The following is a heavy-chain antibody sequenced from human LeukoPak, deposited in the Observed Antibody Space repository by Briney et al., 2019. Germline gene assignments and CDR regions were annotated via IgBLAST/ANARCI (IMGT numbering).Heavy chain of an antibody. D-gene: IGHD3-10*01. Sequence: SETLSLTCAVYGGSFSGYYWRWIRQPQGKGLEWIGEINHSGSTNYNPSLKSRVTISVDTSKNQFSLKLSSVTAADTAVYYCARPITMVRGHNWFDPWGQGTLVTVSS. J-gene: IGHJ5*02. CDR1: GGSFSGYY. CDR2: INHSGST. CDR3: ARPITMVRGHNWFDP. V-gene: IGHV4-34*01.